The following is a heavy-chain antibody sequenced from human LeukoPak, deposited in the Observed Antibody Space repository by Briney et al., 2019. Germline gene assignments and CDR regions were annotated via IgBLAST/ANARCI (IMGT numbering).Heavy chain of an antibody. V-gene: IGHV3-66*02. CDR2: IYSGGST. D-gene: IGHD3-22*01. J-gene: IGHJ4*02. Sequence: GGSLRLSCAASGFTVSSNYMSWVRQAPGKGLEWVSVIYSGGSTYYADSVKGRFTISRDNSKNTLYLQMNSLRAEDTAVYYCARVSGYYQPNFDYWGQGTLVTVSS. CDR3: ARVSGYYQPNFDY. CDR1: GFTVSSNY.